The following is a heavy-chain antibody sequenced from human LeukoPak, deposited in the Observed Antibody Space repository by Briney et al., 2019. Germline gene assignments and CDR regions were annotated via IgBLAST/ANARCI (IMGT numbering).Heavy chain of an antibody. J-gene: IGHJ6*03. V-gene: IGHV5-51*01. CDR3: ARHVVGGDSSSGYEFYYYMDV. CDR1: GYSFTNYW. Sequence: GESLKISCKTSGYSFTNYWIGWVRQMPGKGLEWMGIIYPGDSDTQYSPSFQGQVTISVDESISTAYLQWSSLKASDTATYYCARHVVGGDSSSGYEFYYYMDVWGKGTTVTVSS. CDR2: IYPGDSDT. D-gene: IGHD3-3*01.